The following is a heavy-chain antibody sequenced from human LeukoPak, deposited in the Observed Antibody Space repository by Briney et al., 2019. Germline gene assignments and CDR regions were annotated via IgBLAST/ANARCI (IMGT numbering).Heavy chain of an antibody. Sequence: SETLSLTCAVYGGSFSDYYWNWIRQPPGKGLEWIGEINHSGSTNYNPSLKSRVTISVDTSKNQFSLKLSSVTAADTAVYYCASWGATHHSFDYWGQGTLVTVSS. V-gene: IGHV4-34*01. D-gene: IGHD1-26*01. CDR3: ASWGATHHSFDY. CDR2: INHSGST. J-gene: IGHJ4*02. CDR1: GGSFSDYY.